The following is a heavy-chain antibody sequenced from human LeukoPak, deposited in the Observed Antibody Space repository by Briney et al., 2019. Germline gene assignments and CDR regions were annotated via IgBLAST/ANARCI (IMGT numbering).Heavy chain of an antibody. V-gene: IGHV5-51*01. Sequence: GESLKISCKGSGYSFTSYWIGWVRQMPGKGLEWMGIIYPGDSDTRYSPSFQGQVAISADKSITTAYLQWSSLKASDIAMYYCARREGAMSFDYWGQGTLVTVSS. CDR1: GYSFTSYW. CDR2: IYPGDSDT. D-gene: IGHD1-26*01. CDR3: ARREGAMSFDY. J-gene: IGHJ4*02.